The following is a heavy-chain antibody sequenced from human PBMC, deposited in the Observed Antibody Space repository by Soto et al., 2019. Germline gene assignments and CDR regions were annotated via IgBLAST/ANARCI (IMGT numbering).Heavy chain of an antibody. D-gene: IGHD2-15*01. Sequence: SVKVSCKASGGTFSSYAISWVRQAPGQGLEWMGGIIPIFGTANYAQKFQGRVTITADKSTSTAYMELSSLRPEDTAVYYCARAQIVVVVAATPYYYGMDVWGQGTTVTVSS. V-gene: IGHV1-69*06. CDR3: ARAQIVVVVAATPYYYGMDV. J-gene: IGHJ6*02. CDR2: IIPIFGTA. CDR1: GGTFSSYA.